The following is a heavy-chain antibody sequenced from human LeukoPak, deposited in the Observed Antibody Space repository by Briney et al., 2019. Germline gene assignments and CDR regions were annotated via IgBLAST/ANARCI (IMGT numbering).Heavy chain of an antibody. CDR3: TRESGSYHGNDY. CDR1: EYIFTGYY. V-gene: IGHV1-2*06. J-gene: IGHJ4*02. CDR2: INPNNGAT. D-gene: IGHD1-26*01. Sequence: ASVKVSCKASEYIFTGYYMHWVRQAPGQGLEWMGRINPNNGATNYAQKFQGRVTITGDTSINTAYMELSSLRPDDTAVYYCTRESGSYHGNDYWGQGTLVTVSS.